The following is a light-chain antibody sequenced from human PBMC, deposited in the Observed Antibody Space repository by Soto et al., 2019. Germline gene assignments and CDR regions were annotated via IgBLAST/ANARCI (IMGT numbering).Light chain of an antibody. J-gene: IGKJ3*01. CDR3: QKYRSLPV. CDR2: AAS. CDR1: QGIRNY. Sequence: DIQMTQSPTSLSASVGDRVTITCRASQGIRNYVAWYQQIPGKAPKLLIYAASTLQSGVPSRFSGSGSGTAFTLTINCLLPQDVAYYSCQKYRSLPVFGPGTKVEIK. V-gene: IGKV1-27*01.